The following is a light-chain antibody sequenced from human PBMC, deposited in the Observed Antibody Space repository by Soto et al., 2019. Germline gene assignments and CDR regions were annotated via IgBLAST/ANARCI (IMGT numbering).Light chain of an antibody. CDR1: SNNIGGYSL. CDR3: STFAVSPVI. Sequence: QSALTQPASVSGSPGQSITISCTGSSNNIGGYSLVSWYQQSPGKVPKLLIFEVNKRPSGVPDRFSGSKSGTTASLTVSGLQADDEADYYCSTFAVSPVIFGGGTKLTVL. CDR2: EVN. V-gene: IGLV2-8*01. J-gene: IGLJ2*01.